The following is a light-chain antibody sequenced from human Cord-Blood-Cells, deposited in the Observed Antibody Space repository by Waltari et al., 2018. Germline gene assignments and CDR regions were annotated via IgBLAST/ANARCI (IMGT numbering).Light chain of an antibody. CDR3: QQYGSSPRT. J-gene: IGKJ1*01. CDR1: LSVSSSY. Sequence: IVLTPSPGTLSLSPGARATLSCRSSLSVSSSYLAWYQQKPGPAPRLLIYGASSRATGIPDRFSGSGSGTDFTLTSSRLEPEDVAVYYCQQYGSSPRTCGQGTKVEIK. V-gene: IGKV3-20*01. CDR2: GAS.